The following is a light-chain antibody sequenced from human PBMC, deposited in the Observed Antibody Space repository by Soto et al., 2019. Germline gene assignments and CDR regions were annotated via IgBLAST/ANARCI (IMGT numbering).Light chain of an antibody. CDR2: GNS. J-gene: IGLJ2*01. CDR3: QSSDSSMSGVV. V-gene: IGLV1-40*01. CDR1: SSNIGAGYD. Sequence: QSVLTQPPSVSGAPGQRVTISCTGSSSNIGAGYDVHWYQQLPGTAPKLLIYGNSNRPSGVPDRFSGSKSGTSASLAITGVQDADEDDYYCQSSDSSMSGVVFGGGTKLTVL.